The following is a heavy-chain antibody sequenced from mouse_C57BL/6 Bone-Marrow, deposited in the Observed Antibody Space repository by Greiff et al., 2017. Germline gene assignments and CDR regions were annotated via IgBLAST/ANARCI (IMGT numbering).Heavy chain of an antibody. CDR2: ISSGGDYI. J-gene: IGHJ4*01. CDR1: GFTFSSYA. CDR3: TRITTVVYYYAMDY. Sequence: EVMLVESGEGLVKPGGSLKLSCAASGFTFSSYAMSWVRQTPEKRLEWVAYISSGGDYIYYADTVKGRFTISRDNARNTLYLQMSSLKSDDTAMYYCTRITTVVYYYAMDYWGQGTSVTVSS. D-gene: IGHD1-1*01. V-gene: IGHV5-9-1*02.